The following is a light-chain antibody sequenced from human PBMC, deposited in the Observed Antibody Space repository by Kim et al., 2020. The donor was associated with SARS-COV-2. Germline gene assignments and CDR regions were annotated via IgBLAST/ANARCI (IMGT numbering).Light chain of an antibody. J-gene: IGLJ1*01. CDR2: VNR. V-gene: IGLV1-40*01. CDR3: QSFDNTLDEYV. Sequence: RDTVSDTEGASNQRADYDVNWYQQFPGRAPKLLIYVNRNRPSGVPDRFSGFKSGTSASLAISGLQAEDEAHYYCQSFDNTLDEYVFGGGTKVTVL. CDR1: ASNQRADYD.